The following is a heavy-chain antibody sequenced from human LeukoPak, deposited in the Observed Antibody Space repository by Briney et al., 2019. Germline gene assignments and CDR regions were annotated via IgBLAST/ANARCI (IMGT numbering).Heavy chain of an antibody. Sequence: SETLSLTCTVSGGSISSGSYYWSWIRQPAGKGLEWIGRIYTSGSTNYNPSLKSRVTISVDTSKNQYCLKLSSVTAADTAVYYCARRSTAENYFDYCGQGTLVTVSS. J-gene: IGHJ4*02. CDR3: ARRSTAENYFDY. D-gene: IGHD1-26*01. CDR2: IYTSGST. V-gene: IGHV4-61*02. CDR1: GGSISSGSYY.